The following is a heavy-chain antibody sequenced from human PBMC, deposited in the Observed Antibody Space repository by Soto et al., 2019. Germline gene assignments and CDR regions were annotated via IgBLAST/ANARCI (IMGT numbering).Heavy chain of an antibody. CDR2: INDNGEVI. CDR1: GFTVNNSI. V-gene: IGHV3-23*01. J-gene: IGHJ5*02. CDR3: AKGGLRRRLDP. Sequence: GGSLRLSCAGSGFTVNNSIMTWVRQAPGKGLERVSGINDNGEVIYYADSVKGRFTLSRDSAKNTMYLQMNSLTVDDTAVYYCAKGGLRRRLDPWGRGIQVTVSS.